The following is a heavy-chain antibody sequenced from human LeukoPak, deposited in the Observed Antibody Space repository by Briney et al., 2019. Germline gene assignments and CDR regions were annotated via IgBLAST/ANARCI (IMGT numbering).Heavy chain of an antibody. Sequence: GGSLRLSCAASGFTFSSYAMSWVRQAPGKGLEWVSAISGSGGSTYYADSVKGRFTISRDNSKNSLYLQMNSLRVEDTAVYYCARAWSGYTYGYHYWGQGTLVTVSS. V-gene: IGHV3-23*01. CDR1: GFTFSSYA. J-gene: IGHJ4*02. CDR2: ISGSGGST. D-gene: IGHD5-18*01. CDR3: ARAWSGYTYGYHY.